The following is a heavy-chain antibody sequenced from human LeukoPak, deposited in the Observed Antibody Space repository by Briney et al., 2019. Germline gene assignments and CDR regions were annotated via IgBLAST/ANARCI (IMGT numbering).Heavy chain of an antibody. J-gene: IGHJ4*02. CDR1: GGSISSGGYY. CDR2: IYHSGST. CDR3: ARHVRGLRLGELSSFDY. V-gene: IGHV4-30-2*03. Sequence: SETLSLTCTVSGGSISSGGYYWSWIRQPPGKGLEWLGYIYHSGSTYYNPSLKSRVTISVDTSKNQFSLKLSSVTAADTAVYYCARHVRGLRLGELSSFDYWGQGTLVTVSS. D-gene: IGHD3-16*02.